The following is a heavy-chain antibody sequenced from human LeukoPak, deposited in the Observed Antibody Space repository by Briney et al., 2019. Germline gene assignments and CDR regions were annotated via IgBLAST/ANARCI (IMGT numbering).Heavy chain of an antibody. CDR2: ISWNSGSI. D-gene: IGHD5-24*01. J-gene: IGHJ4*02. V-gene: IGHV3-9*01. CDR3: ARSGRRDGYNYIEDY. Sequence: GGSLRLSCAASGFTFDDYAMHWVRQAPGKGLEWVSGISWNSGSIGYADSVKGRFTISRDNAKNSLYLQMNSLRAEDTALYYCARSGRRDGYNYIEDYWGRGTQVTVSS. CDR1: GFTFDDYA.